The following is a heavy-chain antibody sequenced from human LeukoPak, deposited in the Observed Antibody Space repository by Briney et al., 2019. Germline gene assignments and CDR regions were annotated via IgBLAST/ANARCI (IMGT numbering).Heavy chain of an antibody. D-gene: IGHD3-22*01. CDR2: ISAYNGNT. CDR1: GYTFTSYG. Sequence: ASVKVSCKAPGYTFTSYGISWVRQAPGQGLEWMGWISAYNGNTHYAQKLQGRVTMTTDTSTSTVYMELRSLRSDDTAVYYCARGSPPRRNYDSRGYYSYYFDYWGQGTLVTDSS. V-gene: IGHV1-18*01. CDR3: ARGSPPRRNYDSRGYYSYYFDY. J-gene: IGHJ4*02.